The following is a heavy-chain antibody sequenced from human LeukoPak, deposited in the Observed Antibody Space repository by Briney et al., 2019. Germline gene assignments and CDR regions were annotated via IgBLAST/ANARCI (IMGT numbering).Heavy chain of an antibody. V-gene: IGHV1-24*01. Sequence: ASVSVSSTVSGYTLTELSMHWVRQAPGKGLEWMGGFDPEDGETIYAQKFQGRVTMIEDTSTDTAYRELSSLRSEDTAVYYCAAILRYGDYEEDYWGQGTLVTVSS. D-gene: IGHD4-17*01. J-gene: IGHJ4*02. CDR1: GYTLTELS. CDR3: AAILRYGDYEEDY. CDR2: FDPEDGET.